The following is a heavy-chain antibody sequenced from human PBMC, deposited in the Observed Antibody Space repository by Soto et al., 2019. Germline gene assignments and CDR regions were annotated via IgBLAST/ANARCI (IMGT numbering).Heavy chain of an antibody. V-gene: IGHV3-30*03. D-gene: IGHD4-17*01. CDR2: ISYDGSNK. J-gene: IGHJ4*02. Sequence: QVQLVESGGGVVQPGRSLRLSCAASGFTFSSYGMHWVRQAPGKGLEWVAVISYDGSNKYYADSVKGRFTISRDNSKNTLYLQMNSLRAEDTALYYSVREARYGDYAYDYWGQGTLVTVSS. CDR1: GFTFSSYG. CDR3: VREARYGDYAYDY.